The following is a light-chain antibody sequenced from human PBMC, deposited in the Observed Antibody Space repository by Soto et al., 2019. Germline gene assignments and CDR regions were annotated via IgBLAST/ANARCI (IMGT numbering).Light chain of an antibody. J-gene: IGKJ1*01. CDR1: QSISRY. Sequence: DIQMTQSPSAVSAFVGDSVTITCRESQSISRYLNWYQHNPGKAPNVLIYGASSVKSGVASTFSGSGSGTAFTLTISSLQPEDYATYYCQQSHSTPRTFGQGTRVEI. CDR3: QQSHSTPRT. CDR2: GAS. V-gene: IGKV1-39*01.